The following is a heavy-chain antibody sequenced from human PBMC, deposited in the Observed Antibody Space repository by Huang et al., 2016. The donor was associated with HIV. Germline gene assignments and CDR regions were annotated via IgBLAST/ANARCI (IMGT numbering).Heavy chain of an antibody. CDR3: ARVARGPNWYFDL. CDR2: MFYSGST. Sequence: QVLVQESGPGLAKPSETLSLTCTVSGGSISSHHWSWIRAAPGKGLEWIGTMFYSGSTKTNPSLKSRGTIAVDTSKNQISLRLASVTAADSAVYFCARVARGPNWYFDLWGRGTLVTVSS. CDR1: GGSISSHH. V-gene: IGHV4-59*11. D-gene: IGHD2-15*01. J-gene: IGHJ2*01.